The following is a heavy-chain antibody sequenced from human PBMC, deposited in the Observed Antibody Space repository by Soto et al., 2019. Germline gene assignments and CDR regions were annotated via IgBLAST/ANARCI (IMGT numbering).Heavy chain of an antibody. CDR3: ARVASYGPGVDY. Sequence: GASVKVSCKASGGTFSSYAISWVRQAPGQGLEWMGGIIPIFGTANYAQKFQGRVTITADESTSTAYMELSSLRSEDTAVYYCARVASYGPGVDYWGQGTLVTVSS. CDR2: IIPIFGTA. V-gene: IGHV1-69*13. J-gene: IGHJ4*02. D-gene: IGHD5-18*01. CDR1: GGTFSSYA.